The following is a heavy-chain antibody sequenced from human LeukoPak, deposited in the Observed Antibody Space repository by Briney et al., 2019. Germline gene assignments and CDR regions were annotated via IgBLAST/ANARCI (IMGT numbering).Heavy chain of an antibody. V-gene: IGHV4-39*01. D-gene: IGHD1-14*01. Sequence: KSSETLSLTCTVSGGSISSSSYYWGWIRQPPGKGLEWIGTIYYSGSTYYNPSLKSRVTISVDTSKNQFSLKLTSVTAADTAVYYCARQPTGGTWFDPWGQGTLVTVSS. CDR3: ARQPTGGTWFDP. CDR2: IYYSGST. J-gene: IGHJ5*02. CDR1: GGSISSSSYY.